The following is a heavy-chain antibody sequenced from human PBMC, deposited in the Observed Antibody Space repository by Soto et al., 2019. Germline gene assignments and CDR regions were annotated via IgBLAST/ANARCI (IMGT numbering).Heavy chain of an antibody. Sequence: QVQLVESGGGVVQPGRSLRLSCAASGFTFSSYAMHWVRQAPGKGLEWVAVISYDGSNKYYADSVKGRFTISRDNSKNTLYLQMNSLSAEDTAVYYGPHLELTMRDGMDVWGQGTTVTVSS. D-gene: IGHD3-22*01. CDR3: PHLELTMRDGMDV. J-gene: IGHJ6*02. CDR1: GFTFSSYA. V-gene: IGHV3-30-3*01. CDR2: ISYDGSNK.